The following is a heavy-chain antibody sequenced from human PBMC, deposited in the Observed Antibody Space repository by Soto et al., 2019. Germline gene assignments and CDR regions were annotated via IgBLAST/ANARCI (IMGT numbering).Heavy chain of an antibody. J-gene: IGHJ4*02. CDR2: ISAYNGNT. CDR3: ARNRGILRGIVVVPAAIDY. CDR1: GYTFTSYG. D-gene: IGHD2-2*01. Sequence: ASVKVSCKASGYTFTSYGISWVRQAPGQGLEWMGWISAYNGNTNYAQKLQGRVTMTTDTSTSTAYMELRSLRSDDTAVYYCARNRGILRGIVVVPAAIDYWGQGTLVTVSS. V-gene: IGHV1-18*01.